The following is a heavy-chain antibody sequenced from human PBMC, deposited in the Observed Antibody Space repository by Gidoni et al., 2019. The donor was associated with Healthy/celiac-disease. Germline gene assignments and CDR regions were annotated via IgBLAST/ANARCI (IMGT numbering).Heavy chain of an antibody. J-gene: IGHJ4*02. CDR1: GWSFSGYY. D-gene: IGHD4-17*01. Sequence: QVQLQQWGAGLLKPSETLSLTCAVYGWSFSGYYWSWIRQPPGKGLEWIGEINHSGSTNYNPSLKSRVTISVDTSKNQFSLKLSSVTAADTAVYYCARGFYRADYGNAVWGYFDYWGQGTLVTVSS. CDR2: INHSGST. CDR3: ARGFYRADYGNAVWGYFDY. V-gene: IGHV4-34*01.